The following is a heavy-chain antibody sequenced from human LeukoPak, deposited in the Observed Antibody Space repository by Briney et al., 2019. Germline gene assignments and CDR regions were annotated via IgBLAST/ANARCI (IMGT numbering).Heavy chain of an antibody. CDR1: GGSISSSSYY. V-gene: IGHV4-39*07. CDR2: IYYSGST. CDR3: ASSRYSYADY. D-gene: IGHD5-18*01. Sequence: SETLSLTCTVSGGSISSSSYYWGWIRQPPGKGLEWIGSIYYSGSTYYNPSLKSRVTISVDTSKNQFSLKLSSVTAADTAVYYCASSRYSYADYWGQGTLVTASS. J-gene: IGHJ4*02.